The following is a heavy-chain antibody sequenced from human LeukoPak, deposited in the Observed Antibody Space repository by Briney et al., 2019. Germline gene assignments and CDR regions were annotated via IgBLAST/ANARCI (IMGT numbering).Heavy chain of an antibody. V-gene: IGHV4-59*01. J-gene: IGHJ4*02. CDR2: IYYTGST. CDR3: ARGQQLVQYYFDY. Sequence: SETLSLTCTVSGGSISSYYWSWLRQPPGKGLEWITYIYYTGSTNYNPSLKSRVTMSVDTSQNQFSLKMSSVTAADTAVYYCARGQQLVQYYFDYWGQGTLVTVSS. CDR1: GGSISSYY. D-gene: IGHD6-13*01.